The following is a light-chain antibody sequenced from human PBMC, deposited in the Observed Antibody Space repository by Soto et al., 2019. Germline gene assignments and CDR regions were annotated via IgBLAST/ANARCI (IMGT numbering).Light chain of an antibody. J-gene: IGLJ1*01. CDR2: DVS. CDR3: CSYAGSPRYV. V-gene: IGLV2-11*01. Sequence: QSVLTQPRSVSGSPGQSGTISCTGTSSDVGGYNYFSWYQQHPGKTPKVMVYDVSGRPSGVPDRFSGSKSGNTASLTICGLQAEDESDYYCCSYAGSPRYVFGTGTKLPVL. CDR1: SSDVGGYNY.